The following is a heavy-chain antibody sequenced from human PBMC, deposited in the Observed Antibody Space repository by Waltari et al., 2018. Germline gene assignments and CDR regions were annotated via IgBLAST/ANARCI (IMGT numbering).Heavy chain of an antibody. Sequence: QVQLQESGPGLVKPSETLSLTCTVSGASLSSSYWNWIRQPAGKGLEWIGRFYASGSADYNPSLKSRVTMSVDTSKNQFSLKLSSVTAADTAVYYCARHPNRYFDLWGRGTLVTVSS. J-gene: IGHJ2*01. CDR3: ARHPNRYFDL. V-gene: IGHV4-4*07. CDR1: GASLSSSY. CDR2: FYASGSA.